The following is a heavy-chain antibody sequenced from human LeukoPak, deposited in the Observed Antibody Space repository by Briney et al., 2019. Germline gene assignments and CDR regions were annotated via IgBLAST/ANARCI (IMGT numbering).Heavy chain of an antibody. CDR1: GYTFTSYA. V-gene: IGHV1-3*01. J-gene: IGHJ5*02. CDR2: INAGNGNT. CDR3: ARDRMVVAATTYWFDP. D-gene: IGHD2-15*01. Sequence: ASVKVSCTASGYTFTSYAMHWVRQAPGQRLEWMGWINAGNGNTKYSQKFQGRVTITRDTSASTAYMELSSLRSEDTAVYYCARDRMVVAATTYWFDPWGQGTLVTVSS.